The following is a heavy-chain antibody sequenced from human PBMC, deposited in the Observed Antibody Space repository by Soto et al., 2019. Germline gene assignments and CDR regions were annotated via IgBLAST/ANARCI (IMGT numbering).Heavy chain of an antibody. D-gene: IGHD3-22*01. V-gene: IGHV1-69*06. J-gene: IGHJ2*01. CDR2: IIPIFGTA. CDR1: GGTFSSYA. CDR3: ARDDNYYDSSGYYYARDWYFDL. Sequence: ASVKVSCKASGGTFSSYAISWVRQAPGQGLEWMGGIIPIFGTANYAQKFQGRVTITADKSTSTAYMELSSLRSEDTAVYYCARDDNYYDSSGYYYARDWYFDLWGRGTLVTVSS.